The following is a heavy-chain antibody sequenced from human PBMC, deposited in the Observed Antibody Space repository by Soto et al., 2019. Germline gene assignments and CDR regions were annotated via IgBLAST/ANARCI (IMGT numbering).Heavy chain of an antibody. Sequence: QVQLQESGPGLVKPSQTLSLTCTVSGGSISSGGYYWSWIRQHPGKGLEWIGYIYYSGSTYYNPSLKSRVTISVDTSKNQFSLKLSSVTAADTAVYYCARVVITIFGVVTTLYNWFDPWGQGTLVTVSS. CDR1: GGSISSGGYY. V-gene: IGHV4-31*03. CDR3: ARVVITIFGVVTTLYNWFDP. J-gene: IGHJ5*02. CDR2: IYYSGST. D-gene: IGHD3-3*01.